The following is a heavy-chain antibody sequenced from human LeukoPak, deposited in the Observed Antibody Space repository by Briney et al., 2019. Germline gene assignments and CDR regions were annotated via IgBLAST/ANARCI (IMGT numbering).Heavy chain of an antibody. D-gene: IGHD1-26*01. CDR3: ATDGATTSLAY. J-gene: IGHJ4*02. CDR1: GYSIRSDYY. Sequence: SGTLSVTCAVSGYSIRSDYYWGWIRQPPGRGLEWIGSIYHSGSMYYNLSLKSRVTISVDTSKNQFSLKLSSVTAADTAVYYCATDGATTSLAYWGQGTLVTVSS. V-gene: IGHV4-38-2*02. CDR2: IYHSGSM.